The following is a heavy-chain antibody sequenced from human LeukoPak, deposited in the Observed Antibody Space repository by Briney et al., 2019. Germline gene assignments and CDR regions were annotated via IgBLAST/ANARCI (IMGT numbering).Heavy chain of an antibody. CDR1: GFTFSSYA. V-gene: IGHV3-30*02. D-gene: IGHD3-10*01. J-gene: IGHJ3*02. Sequence: GGSLRLSCAASGFTFSSYAMHWVRQAPGKGLEWVAFIRYDGSNKYYADSVKGRFTISRDNSKNTLYLQMNSLRAEDTAVYYCAKDSSLLWFGAGHDAFDIWGQGTMVTVSS. CDR3: AKDSSLLWFGAGHDAFDI. CDR2: IRYDGSNK.